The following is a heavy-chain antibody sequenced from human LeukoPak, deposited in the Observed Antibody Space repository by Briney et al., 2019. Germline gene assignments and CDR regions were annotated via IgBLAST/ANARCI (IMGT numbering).Heavy chain of an antibody. CDR2: IYSGGST. CDR3: ASSALAVAGAFDY. V-gene: IGHV3-66*01. Sequence: QPGGSLRLSRAASGFTVSNNYMSWVRQAPGKGLEWVSVIYSGGSTYYADSVKGRFTISRDNSKNTLYLQMNSLRAEDTAVYYCASSALAVAGAFDYWGQGTLVTVSS. J-gene: IGHJ4*02. D-gene: IGHD6-19*01. CDR1: GFTVSNNY.